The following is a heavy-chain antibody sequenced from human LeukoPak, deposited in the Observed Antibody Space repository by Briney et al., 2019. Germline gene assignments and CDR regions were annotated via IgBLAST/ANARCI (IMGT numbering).Heavy chain of an antibody. D-gene: IGHD4-17*01. CDR3: ARDGAYGDYDY. V-gene: IGHV3-23*01. CDR2: ISGSGGST. Sequence: GGSLRLSCAASGFTFSSYAMSWVRQAPGKGREWVSAISGSGGSTYYAASVKGRFTISRDNSKNTLYLQMGSLRAEDMAVYYCARDGAYGDYDYWGQGTLVTVSS. CDR1: GFTFSSYA. J-gene: IGHJ4*02.